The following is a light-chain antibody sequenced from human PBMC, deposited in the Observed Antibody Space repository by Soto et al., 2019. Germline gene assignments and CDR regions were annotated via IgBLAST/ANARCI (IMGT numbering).Light chain of an antibody. CDR1: QSVSSSY. CDR2: GAS. CDR3: QQDGSSP. J-gene: IGKJ4*01. Sequence: EIVLTQSPGTLSLSPGERATLSCRASQSVSSSYLAWYQQKPGQAPRLLIYGASSRATGIPDRFSGSGSGTDFTLTISRLEPEEFAVYYCQQDGSSPFGGGTKVEIK. V-gene: IGKV3-20*01.